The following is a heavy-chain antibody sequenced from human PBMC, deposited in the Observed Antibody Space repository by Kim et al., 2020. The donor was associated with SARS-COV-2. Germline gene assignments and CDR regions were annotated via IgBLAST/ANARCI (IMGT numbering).Heavy chain of an antibody. D-gene: IGHD3-3*01. V-gene: IGHV3-30-3*01. CDR1: GFTFSSYA. Sequence: GGSLRLSCAASGFTFSSYAMHWVRQAPGKGLEWVAVISYDGSNKYYADSVKGRFTISRDNSKNTLYLQMNSLRAEDTAVYYCASGDLRFLEWLSLRFDYWGQGTLVNVSS. CDR2: ISYDGSNK. J-gene: IGHJ4*02. CDR3: ASGDLRFLEWLSLRFDY.